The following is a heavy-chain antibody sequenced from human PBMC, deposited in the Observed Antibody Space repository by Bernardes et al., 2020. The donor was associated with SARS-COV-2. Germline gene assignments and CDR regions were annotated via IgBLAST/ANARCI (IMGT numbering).Heavy chain of an antibody. Sequence: ETLSLTCTVSGGSISSSSYYWGWIRQPPGKGLEWIGSIYYSGSTYYNPSLKSRVTISVDTSKNQFSLKLSSVTAADTAVYYCARGGSRATWIQLWFSPPFDYWGQGTLVTGSS. CDR3: ARGGSRATWIQLWFSPPFDY. J-gene: IGHJ4*02. V-gene: IGHV4-39*01. CDR1: GGSISSSSYY. D-gene: IGHD5-18*01. CDR2: IYYSGST.